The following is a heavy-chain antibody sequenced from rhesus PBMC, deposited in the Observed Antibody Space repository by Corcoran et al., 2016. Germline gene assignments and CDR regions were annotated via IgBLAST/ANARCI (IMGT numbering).Heavy chain of an antibody. CDR3: TTGVITYFDY. Sequence: EVQLVESGGGLVQPGGSLRLSCAASGFTFSDYYMYWVRQAPGKGLEWVGFIRSKAYGGTAEYAASVKGIFTISRDDSKSIAYLQMSSLKTEDTAVYYCTTGVITYFDYWGQGVLVTVSS. J-gene: IGHJ4*01. CDR2: IRSKAYGGTA. CDR1: GFTFSDYY. V-gene: IGHV3-184*01. D-gene: IGHD3-34*01.